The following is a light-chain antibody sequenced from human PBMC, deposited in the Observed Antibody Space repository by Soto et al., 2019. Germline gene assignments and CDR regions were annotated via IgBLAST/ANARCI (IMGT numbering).Light chain of an antibody. Sequence: DTQMTQSPSSLSASVGERVTITCRASQDISDYLAWFQHRPGEAPKSLIYAASSLQSGVPSKFSGSGSGTVFTLTISNIQPEDFATYFCQQYKTSPWTFGQGTKVDIK. J-gene: IGKJ1*01. CDR3: QQYKTSPWT. CDR2: AAS. CDR1: QDISDY. V-gene: IGKV1-16*02.